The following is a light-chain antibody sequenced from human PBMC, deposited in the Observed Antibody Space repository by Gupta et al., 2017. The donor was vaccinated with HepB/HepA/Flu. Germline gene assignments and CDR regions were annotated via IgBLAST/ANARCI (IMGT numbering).Light chain of an antibody. CDR1: HSPLHSDGNNY. J-gene: IGKJ5*01. Sequence: DIVMTKSPLSLPVTPGEPASISCRSSHSPLHSDGNNYLEWYLKRPEQSPQLLIYLGSYRASGVPDRFSGSGSGTDFTLKISRVEAEDVGVYYCMRALAPITFGQGTRLEIK. CDR2: LGS. CDR3: MRALAPIT. V-gene: IGKV2-28*01.